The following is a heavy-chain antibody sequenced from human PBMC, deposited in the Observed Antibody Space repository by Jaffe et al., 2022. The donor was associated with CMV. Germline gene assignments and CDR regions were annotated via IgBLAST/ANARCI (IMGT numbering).Heavy chain of an antibody. Sequence: QIQLVQSGTEMEKPGASVLVSCKASGDSLTSNFLHWVRQAPGQGLEWMGWINPNTGDTDCLQKFQDRITLSRDTSINTAYMELSSLGPDDTAVYYCALAGSISGLPDAFHIWGQGTLVTISS. CDR2: INPNTGDT. CDR1: GDSLTSNF. J-gene: IGHJ3*02. D-gene: IGHD6-13*01. V-gene: IGHV1-2*02. CDR3: ALAGSISGLPDAFHI.